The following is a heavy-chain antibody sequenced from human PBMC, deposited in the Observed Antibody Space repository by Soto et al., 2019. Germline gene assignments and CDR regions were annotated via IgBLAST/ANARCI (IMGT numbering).Heavy chain of an antibody. CDR1: GIMFGQYA. V-gene: IGHV3-23*01. D-gene: IGHD2-2*01. CDR3: ARDQGRSITCQLDY. CDR2: VGPSGAST. Sequence: GGSLRLSCAASGIMFGQYAMSWVRLAPGKGLEWVSVVGPSGASTFYADSVKGRFTISRVNILYLQMNSLRAEDTAVYYCARDQGRSITCQLDYWGQGTLVTVSS. J-gene: IGHJ4*02.